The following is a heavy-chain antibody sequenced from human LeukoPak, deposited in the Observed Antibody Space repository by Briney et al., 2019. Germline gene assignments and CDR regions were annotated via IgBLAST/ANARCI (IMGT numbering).Heavy chain of an antibody. CDR2: ISSSSSAI. J-gene: IGHJ4*02. V-gene: IGHV3-48*01. Sequence: PGGSLRLSCAASGFPFRSYSMNGAREAPGKGREWVSYISSSSSAIYYADSVKDRFTISRDNAKNALYLQMNSLRAKDTAVYYCARGFQLESTDYWGEGTLVTVS. CDR3: ARGFQLESTDY. CDR1: GFPFRSYS. D-gene: IGHD1-1*01.